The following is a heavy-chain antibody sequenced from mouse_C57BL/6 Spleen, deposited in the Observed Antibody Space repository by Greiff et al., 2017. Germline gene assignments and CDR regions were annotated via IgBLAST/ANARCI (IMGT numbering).Heavy chain of an antibody. V-gene: IGHV1-64*01. CDR1: GYTFTSYW. Sequence: VQLQQSGAELVKPGASVKLSCKASGYTFTSYWMHWVKQRPGQGLEWIGMIHPNSGSTNYNEKFKSKATLTVDKSSSTAYMQLSSLTSEDSAVYYCARDPPTAVARGFACWGQGALVTVSA. CDR2: IHPNSGST. D-gene: IGHD1-1*01. CDR3: ARDPPTAVARGFAC. J-gene: IGHJ3*01.